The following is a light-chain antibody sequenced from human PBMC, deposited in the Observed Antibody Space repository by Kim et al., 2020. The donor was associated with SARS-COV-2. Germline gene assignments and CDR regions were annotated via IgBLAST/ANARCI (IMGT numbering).Light chain of an antibody. CDR1: QSVSSSY. CDR3: PQYGSSPGI. CDR2: GTS. V-gene: IGKV3-20*01. Sequence: EIVLTQSPGTLSLSPGERATLSCRASQSVSSSYLAWYQQKPGQAPRLLIYGTSSRATGIPDRFSGSGSGTDFTLTISRLEPEDFAVYYCPQYGSSPGIFGQGTKLEI. J-gene: IGKJ2*01.